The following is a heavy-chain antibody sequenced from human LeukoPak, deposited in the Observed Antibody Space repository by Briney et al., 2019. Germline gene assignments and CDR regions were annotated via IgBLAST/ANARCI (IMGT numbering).Heavy chain of an antibody. CDR1: GFSFPNYA. CDR2: ISSSSSYI. Sequence: GGSLRLSCAASGFSFPNYAMACVRQAPGKGLEGVSSISSSSSYIYYADSVKGRFTIPRDNAKNSLYLQMNSLRAEDTAVYYCARLDYYDSINWFDPWGQGTLVTVSS. J-gene: IGHJ5*02. V-gene: IGHV3-21*01. D-gene: IGHD3-22*01. CDR3: ARLDYYDSINWFDP.